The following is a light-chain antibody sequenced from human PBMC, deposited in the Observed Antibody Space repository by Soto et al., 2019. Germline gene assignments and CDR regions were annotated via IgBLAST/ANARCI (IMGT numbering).Light chain of an antibody. V-gene: IGLV2-23*02. CDR2: EVS. CDR1: SSDVGSHNL. CDR3: CSYGSSRAV. J-gene: IGLJ7*01. Sequence: QSALTQPASVSGSPGQSITISCTGTSSDVGSHNLVSWYQQHPGPAPKLMIYEVSKRPSGVSARFSASKSGNTASLTISGLPAEDEADYYCCSYGSSRAVFGGGTQLTVL.